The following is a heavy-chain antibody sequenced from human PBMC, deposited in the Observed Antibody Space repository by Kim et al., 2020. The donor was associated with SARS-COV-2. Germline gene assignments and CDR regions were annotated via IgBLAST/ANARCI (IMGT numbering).Heavy chain of an antibody. CDR1: GYSFTSYW. V-gene: IGHV5-51*01. CDR2: IYPGDSDT. Sequence: GESLKISCKGSGYSFTSYWIGWVRQMPGKGLEWMGIIYPGDSDTRYSPSFQGQVTISADKSSSTAYLQWSSLKASDTAMYYCARLLLWFGEHYYYGMDVWGQGTTVTVSS. D-gene: IGHD3-10*01. J-gene: IGHJ6*02. CDR3: ARLLLWFGEHYYYGMDV.